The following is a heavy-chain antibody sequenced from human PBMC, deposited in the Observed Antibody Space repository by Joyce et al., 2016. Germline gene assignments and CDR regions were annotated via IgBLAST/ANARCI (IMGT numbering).Heavy chain of an antibody. Sequence: EVQLAQSGAEVKKPGESLRISCKGSGYSFTSYWISWVRQMPGKGLEWMGRIDPSDSYTNYSPSFQGHVTISADKSISTAYLQWSSLKASDTAMYYCARHSPIVVVPAVGDAFDIWGQGTMVTVSA. J-gene: IGHJ3*02. CDR2: IDPSDSYT. D-gene: IGHD2-2*01. CDR3: ARHSPIVVVPAVGDAFDI. CDR1: GYSFTSYW. V-gene: IGHV5-10-1*01.